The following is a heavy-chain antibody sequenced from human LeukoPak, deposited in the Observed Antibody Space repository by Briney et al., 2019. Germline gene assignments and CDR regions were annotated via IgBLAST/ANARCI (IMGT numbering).Heavy chain of an antibody. D-gene: IGHD2-15*01. CDR3: ARSGYCSGGSCYAY. CDR1: GSLFTSYW. J-gene: IGHJ4*02. Sequence: GESLRISCQGSGSLFTSYWISWVRQLPGKGLEWMGRIDPSDSYTNYSPSFQGHVTISADKSISTAYLQWSSLKASDTAMYYCARSGYCSGGSCYAYWGQGTLVTVSS. V-gene: IGHV5-10-1*01. CDR2: IDPSDSYT.